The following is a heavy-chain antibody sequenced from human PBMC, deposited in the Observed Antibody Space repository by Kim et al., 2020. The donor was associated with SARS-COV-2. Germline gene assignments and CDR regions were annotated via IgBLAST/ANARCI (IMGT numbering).Heavy chain of an antibody. CDR3: ASGRGYYYGSGSQLNDY. D-gene: IGHD3-10*01. Sequence: SETLSLTCAVYGGSFSGYYWSWIRQPPGKGLEWIGEINHSGSTNYNPSLKSRVTISVDTSKNQFSLKLSSVTAADTAVYYCASGRGYYYGSGSQLNDYWGQGTLVTVSS. V-gene: IGHV4-34*01. J-gene: IGHJ4*02. CDR2: INHSGST. CDR1: GGSFSGYY.